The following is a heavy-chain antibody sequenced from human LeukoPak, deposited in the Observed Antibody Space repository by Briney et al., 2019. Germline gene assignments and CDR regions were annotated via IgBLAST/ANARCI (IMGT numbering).Heavy chain of an antibody. D-gene: IGHD4-17*01. CDR2: IYYSGST. CDR3: ARGYRFEDDYRANWFDP. V-gene: IGHV4-59*01. Sequence: PSETLSLTCTVSGGSISSYYWSWIRQPPGKGLEWIGYIYYSGSTNYNPSLKSRVTISVDTSKNQFSLKLSSVTAADMAVYYCARGYRFEDDYRANWFDPWGQGTLVTVSS. CDR1: GGSISSYY. J-gene: IGHJ5*02.